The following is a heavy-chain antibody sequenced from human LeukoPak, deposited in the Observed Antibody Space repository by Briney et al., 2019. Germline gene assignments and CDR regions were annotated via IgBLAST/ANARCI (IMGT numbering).Heavy chain of an antibody. CDR2: IYYSGST. Sequence: PSETLSLTCTVSGGSISSYYWSWIRQPPGKGLEWIGYIYYSGSTNYNPSLKSRVTMSVDTSKNQFSLKLSSVTAADTAVYYCARENYDFWSGYPYNWFDPWGQGTLVTVSS. V-gene: IGHV4-59*01. J-gene: IGHJ5*02. D-gene: IGHD3-3*01. CDR1: GGSISSYY. CDR3: ARENYDFWSGYPYNWFDP.